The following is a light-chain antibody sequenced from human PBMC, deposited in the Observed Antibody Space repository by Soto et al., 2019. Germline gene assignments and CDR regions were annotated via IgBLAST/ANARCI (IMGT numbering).Light chain of an antibody. CDR2: WAS. J-gene: IGKJ1*01. V-gene: IGKV4-1*01. CDR3: QQPAGT. Sequence: DIVMTQSPYSLAVSLGERATINCKSSQSVLYSSNNKNYLAWYQQKPGQPPKLLIYWASTRESGVPDRFSGSGSGTDFTLSISSLQAEDVAVYYCQQPAGTFGQGTKVEIK. CDR1: QSVLYSSNNKNY.